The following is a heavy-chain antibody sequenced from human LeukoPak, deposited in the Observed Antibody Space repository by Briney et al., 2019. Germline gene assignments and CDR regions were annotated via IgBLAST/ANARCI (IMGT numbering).Heavy chain of an antibody. Sequence: SETLSLTCAVYGGSLSGYYWSWIRQPPGKGLEWIGEINHSGSTNYNPSLKSRVTISVDTSKNQFSLKLSSVTAADTAVYYCARVTSVAAAGTGWFDPWGQGTLVTVSS. J-gene: IGHJ5*02. CDR2: INHSGST. CDR3: ARVTSVAAAGTGWFDP. D-gene: IGHD6-13*01. CDR1: GGSLSGYY. V-gene: IGHV4-34*01.